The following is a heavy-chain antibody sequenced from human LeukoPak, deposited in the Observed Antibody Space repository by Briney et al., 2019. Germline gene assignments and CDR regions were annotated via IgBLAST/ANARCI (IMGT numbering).Heavy chain of an antibody. J-gene: IGHJ6*02. CDR2: IWYDGSNK. CDR3: ARDRIPIRFYYGIDV. D-gene: IGHD3-3*01. Sequence: PGGSLRLSCAASGFTFSSYGMHWVRQAPGKGLEWVAVIWYDGSNKYYADSVKGRFTISRDNSKNTLYLQMNSLRAEDTAVYYCARDRIPIRFYYGIDVWGQGTTVTVSS. V-gene: IGHV3-33*01. CDR1: GFTFSSYG.